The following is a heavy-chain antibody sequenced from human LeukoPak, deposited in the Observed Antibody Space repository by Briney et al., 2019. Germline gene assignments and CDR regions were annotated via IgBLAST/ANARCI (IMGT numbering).Heavy chain of an antibody. CDR1: GYTFTSYG. V-gene: IGHV1-18*01. CDR2: ISAYNGNT. J-gene: IGHJ4*02. Sequence: ASVKVSCKASGYTFTSYGISWVRQAPGQGLEWMGWISAYNGNTNYAQKLQGRVTMTTDTFTSTAYMELRSLRSEDTAVYYCARDDLDYCGNNWGQGTLVTVSS. CDR3: ARDDLDYCGNN. D-gene: IGHD4-23*01.